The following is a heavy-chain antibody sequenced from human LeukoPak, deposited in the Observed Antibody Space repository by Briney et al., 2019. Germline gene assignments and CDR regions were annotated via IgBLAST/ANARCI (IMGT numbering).Heavy chain of an antibody. J-gene: IGHJ5*02. CDR2: IYYSGST. V-gene: IGHV4-59*01. D-gene: IGHD6-6*01. CDR1: GGSISSYH. CDR3: ARAYGGYSSSPYNWLDP. Sequence: ASETLSLTCTVSGGSISSYHRSWIRQSPGKGLEWIGYIYYSGSTNYNPSLKSRVTISLGTSKNQFSLKLISVTAADTAVYYCARAYGGYSSSPYNWLDPWGQGTLVTVSS.